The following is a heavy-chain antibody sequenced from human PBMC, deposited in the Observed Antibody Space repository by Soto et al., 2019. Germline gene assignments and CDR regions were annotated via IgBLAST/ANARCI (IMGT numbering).Heavy chain of an antibody. Sequence: VQLVQSGAEAKKPGASVKVSCKASGYTFTSYGISWVRQAPGQGLEWMGWISVDDGDTNYAQNFQGRVTMSTDTSTSTAYMEMRSLRSDDTAVYYCARDQVAKWAPGSAMVNYYYGMDAWGQGTTVTVSS. CDR2: ISVDDGDT. CDR1: GYTFTSYG. D-gene: IGHD5-18*01. CDR3: ARDQVAKWAPGSAMVNYYYGMDA. J-gene: IGHJ6*02. V-gene: IGHV1-18*04.